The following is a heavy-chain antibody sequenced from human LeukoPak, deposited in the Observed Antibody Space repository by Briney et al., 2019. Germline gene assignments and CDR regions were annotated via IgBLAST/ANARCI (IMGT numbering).Heavy chain of an antibody. CDR1: GGSISSYY. J-gene: IGHJ4*02. CDR2: LNYSGNT. Sequence: SETLSLTCTASGGSISSYYWHWIRQPPGKGLEWIGYLNYSGNTYYNPSLKSRVTMSVDTSKNQFSLKLSSVTAADTAVYFCARAAYCGGDCYYYFDYWGQGTLVTVSS. V-gene: IGHV4-59*01. D-gene: IGHD2-21*02. CDR3: ARAAYCGGDCYYYFDY.